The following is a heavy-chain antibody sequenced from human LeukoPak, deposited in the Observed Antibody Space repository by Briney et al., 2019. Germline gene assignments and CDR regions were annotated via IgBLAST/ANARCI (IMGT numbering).Heavy chain of an antibody. J-gene: IGHJ5*02. CDR1: GGSFSGYY. Sequence: SETLSLTCAVYGGSFSGYYWSWIRQPPGKGLEWIGEINHSGSTNYNPSLKSRVTISVDTSKNQFSLKLSSVTAADTAVYYCARPYCSSTSCLGSWFDPWGQGTLVTVSS. CDR3: ARPYCSSTSCLGSWFDP. CDR2: INHSGST. V-gene: IGHV4-34*01. D-gene: IGHD2-2*01.